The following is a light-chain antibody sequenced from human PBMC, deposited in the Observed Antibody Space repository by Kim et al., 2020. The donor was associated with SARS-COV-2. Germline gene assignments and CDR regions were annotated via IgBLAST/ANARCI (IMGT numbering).Light chain of an antibody. V-gene: IGKV3-20*01. Sequence: IVLTQSPGTLSLSPGERATLSCRASQTVRSGYLAWFQQKPGQAPRLLIYATSTRATGTPDRFSGSGSGTDFTLTISRLEPEDFAVYYCQQYVNSQTFGQGTKVDIK. CDR2: ATS. J-gene: IGKJ1*01. CDR3: QQYVNSQT. CDR1: QTVRSGY.